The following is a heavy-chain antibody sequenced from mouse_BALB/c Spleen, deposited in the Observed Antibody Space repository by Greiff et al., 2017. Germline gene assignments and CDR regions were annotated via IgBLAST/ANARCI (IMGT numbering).Heavy chain of an antibody. Sequence: VQLKQSGAELVKPGASVKLSCTASGFNIKDTYMHWVKQRPEQGLEWIGRIDPANGNTKYDPKFQGKATITADTSSNTAYLQLSSLTSEDTAVYYCAREGIYYDYEGFAYWGQGTLVTVSA. J-gene: IGHJ3*01. D-gene: IGHD2-4*01. CDR1: GFNIKDTY. V-gene: IGHV14-3*02. CDR3: AREGIYYDYEGFAY. CDR2: IDPANGNT.